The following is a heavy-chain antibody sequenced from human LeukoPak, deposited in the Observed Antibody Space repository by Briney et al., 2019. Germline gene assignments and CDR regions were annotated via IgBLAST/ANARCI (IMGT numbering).Heavy chain of an antibody. V-gene: IGHV3-66*01. CDR2: IYTGGST. Sequence: GGSLRLSCAASGFTFSSYSMNWVRQAPGKGLQWVSVIYTGGSTYYADSVKGRFTISRDNSKNTLYLQMNSLRAEDTAVYYCARVFYSGYSRWFDPWGQGTLVTVSS. CDR3: ARVFYSGYSRWFDP. CDR1: GFTFSSYS. D-gene: IGHD5-12*01. J-gene: IGHJ5*02.